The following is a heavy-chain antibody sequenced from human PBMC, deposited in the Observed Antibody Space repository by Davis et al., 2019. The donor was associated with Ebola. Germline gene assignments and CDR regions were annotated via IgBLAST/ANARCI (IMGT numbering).Heavy chain of an antibody. CDR3: AREKPGIGDFDL. D-gene: IGHD2-15*01. CDR1: GGSISRGDYY. V-gene: IGHV4-61*08. Sequence: MPSETLSLTCTVSGGSISRGDYYWNWIRQPPGKGLEWIGYIYYSGGTNYNASLKSRVTISVDTSKNQFSLKLSSVSASDTAVYYRAREKPGIGDFDLWGRGTLVTVSS. J-gene: IGHJ2*01. CDR2: IYYSGGT.